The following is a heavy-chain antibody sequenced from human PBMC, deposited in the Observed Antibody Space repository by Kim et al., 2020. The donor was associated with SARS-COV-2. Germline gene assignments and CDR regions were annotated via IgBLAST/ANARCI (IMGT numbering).Heavy chain of an antibody. Sequence: SETLSLTCTVSGGSISSDYWSWIRQPPGKGLEWIGYIYYSGRTYYNPSLKSRVTISVDTSKNQFSLKLSSVTAADTAVYYCARYSSQRWFDPWGQGTLVT. D-gene: IGHD6-13*01. CDR1: GGSISSDY. J-gene: IGHJ5*02. V-gene: IGHV4-59*01. CDR2: IYYSGRT. CDR3: ARYSSQRWFDP.